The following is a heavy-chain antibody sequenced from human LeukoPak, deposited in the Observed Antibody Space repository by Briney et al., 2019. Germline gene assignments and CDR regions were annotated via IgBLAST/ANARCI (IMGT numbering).Heavy chain of an antibody. CDR1: GFTFSSYS. D-gene: IGHD6-19*01. J-gene: IGHJ5*02. CDR2: ISSTSSYI. CDR3: ARVEAVAGNWGGLDP. V-gene: IGHV3-21*01. Sequence: GGSLRLSCAASGFTFSSYSMNWVRQAPGKGPEWVSSISSTSSYIYYADPVKGRFTISRDNAKDSLFLQLNSLRAEDAAMYYCARVEAVAGNWGGLDPWGQGTLVTVSS.